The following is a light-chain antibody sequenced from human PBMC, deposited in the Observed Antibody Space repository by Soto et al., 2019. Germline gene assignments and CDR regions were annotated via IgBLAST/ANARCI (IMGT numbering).Light chain of an antibody. CDR1: QSLLHSNGYIY. J-gene: IGKJ2*01. CDR2: SVS. Sequence: DLVMTQSPLSLPVTPGEPASISCRSSQSLLHSNGYIYLDWYLQKPGQSPQLLIYSVSNRASGVPDRFSGSGSGTDFTLKISRVEAEDVGVYYCMQALQTPYTFGQGTKLEI. CDR3: MQALQTPYT. V-gene: IGKV2-28*01.